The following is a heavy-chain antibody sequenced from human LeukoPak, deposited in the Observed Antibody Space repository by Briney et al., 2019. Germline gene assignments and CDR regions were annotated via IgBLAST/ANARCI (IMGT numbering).Heavy chain of an antibody. Sequence: SETLSLTCTVSGGSISGSSYYWGWIRKPPGKGLEWIGSIYYSGSTYYSPSLKSRVTISVDTSKNQFSLKLSSVTAADTAVYYCARGYYDFWSGYSSYYFDYWGQGTLVTVSS. J-gene: IGHJ4*02. V-gene: IGHV4-39*07. D-gene: IGHD3-3*01. CDR2: IYYSGST. CDR3: ARGYYDFWSGYSSYYFDY. CDR1: GGSISGSSYY.